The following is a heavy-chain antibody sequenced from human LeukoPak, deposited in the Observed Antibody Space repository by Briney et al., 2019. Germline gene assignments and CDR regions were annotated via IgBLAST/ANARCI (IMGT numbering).Heavy chain of an antibody. CDR1: GGSMSSYY. V-gene: IGHV4-59*01. D-gene: IGHD6-19*01. CDR2: IYHSGST. Sequence: SETLSLTCSVSGGSMSSYYWSWIRQSPGKGLEWIGYIYHSGSTDYNSSLKSRVTISEDTSKKQFSLKVSSVTAADTAVYYCARDLRGAGDFDYWGQGTLVTVSS. J-gene: IGHJ4*02. CDR3: ARDLRGAGDFDY.